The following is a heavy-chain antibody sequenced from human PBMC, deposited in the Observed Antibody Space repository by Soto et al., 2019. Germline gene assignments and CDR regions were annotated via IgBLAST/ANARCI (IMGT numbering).Heavy chain of an antibody. CDR2: IYYIGST. CDR1: GGSISSGGHY. J-gene: IGHJ3*02. D-gene: IGHD3-10*01. Sequence: SETLSLTCTVSGGSISSGGHYWSWIRQHPGKGLEWIGYIYYIGSTYYNPSLKSRVSISVDTSKNQFSLKLSSVTAADTAVYYCARFYMVRGVMGAFDIWGQGTMVT. V-gene: IGHV4-31*03. CDR3: ARFYMVRGVMGAFDI.